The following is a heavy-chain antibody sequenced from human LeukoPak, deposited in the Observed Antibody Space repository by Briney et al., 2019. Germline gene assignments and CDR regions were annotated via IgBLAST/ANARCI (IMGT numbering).Heavy chain of an antibody. CDR1: GFTFSSSA. CDR2: ISASGGST. V-gene: IGHV3-23*01. CDR3: ARGKQLGRSGYYYGMDV. J-gene: IGHJ6*02. Sequence: TGGSLRLSCAASGFTFSSSAMSWVRQVPGKGLEWVSGISASGGSTYYADSVRGRFTISRDNSKNTLYLQMNSLRAEDTAVYYCARGKQLGRSGYYYGMDVWGQGTTVTVSS. D-gene: IGHD6-6*01.